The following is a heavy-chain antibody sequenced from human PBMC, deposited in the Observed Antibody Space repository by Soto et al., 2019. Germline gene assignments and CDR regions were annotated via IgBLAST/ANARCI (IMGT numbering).Heavy chain of an antibody. Sequence: GASVKVSCKASGGAFSSYAISWVRQAPGQGLEWMGGIIPIFGTANYAQKFQGRVTITADESTSTAYMELSSLRSEDTAVYYCAREAYYDFWSGYSGFDYWGQGTLVTVSS. CDR1: GGAFSSYA. J-gene: IGHJ4*02. V-gene: IGHV1-69*13. D-gene: IGHD3-3*01. CDR2: IIPIFGTA. CDR3: AREAYYDFWSGYSGFDY.